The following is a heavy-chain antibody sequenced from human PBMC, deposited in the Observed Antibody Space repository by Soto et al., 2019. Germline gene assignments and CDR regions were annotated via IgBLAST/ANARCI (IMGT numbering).Heavy chain of an antibody. J-gene: IGHJ6*03. V-gene: IGHV4-39*01. CDR1: SGSISSSSYF. D-gene: IGHD4-17*01. Sequence: QLQLQESGPGLVKPSETLSLTCTVSSGSISSSSYFWGWIRQAPGKGLEWIGNIYYCGGTYYNPSPKTRDSISVDRSKTQFSLKLSSVTAADTAVYYCARVFRDYHFYYYYIDVWGKGTTVTVSS. CDR2: IYYCGGT. CDR3: ARVFRDYHFYYYYIDV.